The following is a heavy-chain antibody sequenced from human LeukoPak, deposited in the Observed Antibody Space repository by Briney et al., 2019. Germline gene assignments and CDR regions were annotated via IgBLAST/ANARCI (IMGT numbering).Heavy chain of an antibody. CDR2: MNPNSGNT. Sequence: ASVKVSCKASGYTFTSYDINWVRQATGQGLEWMGWMNPNSGNTGYAQKFQGRVTIARNTSITTAYMELSSLRSEDTAVYYCARGLGYCSGGGCYRFGFDIWGQGTMVTVSS. D-gene: IGHD2-15*01. CDR1: GYTFTSYD. V-gene: IGHV1-8*03. CDR3: ARGLGYCSGGGCYRFGFDI. J-gene: IGHJ3*02.